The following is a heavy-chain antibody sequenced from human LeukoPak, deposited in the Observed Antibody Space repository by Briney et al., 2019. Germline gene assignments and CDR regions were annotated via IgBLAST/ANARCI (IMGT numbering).Heavy chain of an antibody. CDR2: IYYSGST. CDR3: ATQRLRTPGLVDY. V-gene: IGHV4-59*13. D-gene: IGHD6-25*01. J-gene: IGHJ4*02. Sequence: SETLSLTCTVSGGSISSYYWSWIRQPPGKGLEWIGYIYYSGSTNYNPSLKSRVTISVDTSKNQFSLKLSSVTAADTAVYYCATQRLRTPGLVDYWGQGTLVTVSS. CDR1: GGSISSYY.